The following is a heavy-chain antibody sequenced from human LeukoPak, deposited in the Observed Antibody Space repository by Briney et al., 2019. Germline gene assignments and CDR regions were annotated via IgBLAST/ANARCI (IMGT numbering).Heavy chain of an antibody. CDR2: IYYSGST. CDR3: ARPLVGTTDYFDY. Sequence: SETLSLTCTVSGGSISSTNYHWGWIRQPPGQGLEWIGSIYYSGSTYYNPSLKSRATISVDTSKNQFSLKLSSVTAADTAVYYCARPLVGTTDYFDYWGQGTLVTVSS. CDR1: GGSISSTNYH. V-gene: IGHV4-39*01. J-gene: IGHJ4*02. D-gene: IGHD1-26*01.